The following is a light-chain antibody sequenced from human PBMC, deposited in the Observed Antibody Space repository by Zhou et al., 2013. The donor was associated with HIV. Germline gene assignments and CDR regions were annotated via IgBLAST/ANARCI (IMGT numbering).Light chain of an antibody. CDR3: QQSYTTPET. V-gene: IGKV1-39*01. J-gene: IGKJ4*01. Sequence: DIQMTQSPSSLSASVGDRVTITCRASHNIKNYLNWYQQKPGKAPKLLIFASSSWQTGAPSRFSGSGSGTDFTLTLNSVQPEDSATYYCQQSYTTPETFGGGTKVEMK. CDR1: HNIKNY. CDR2: ASS.